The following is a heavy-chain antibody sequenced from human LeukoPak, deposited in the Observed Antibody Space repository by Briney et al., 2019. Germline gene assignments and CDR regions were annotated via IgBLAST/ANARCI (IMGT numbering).Heavy chain of an antibody. CDR1: VGTFSSLG. J-gene: IGHJ3*02. V-gene: IGHV3-30*03. CDR3: APQGFCDSTGCSAPNYDI. D-gene: IGHD2-2*01. CDR2: VSTDGNDK. Sequence: GGALRLSCAASVGTFSSLGMHWVRQAPGKGLEWVAIVSTDGNDKYYGDSVKGRVTISRDNSKNTLYLQMNSLRVEDTAVYYCAPQGFCDSTGCSAPNYDIWGLGTMVTVSS.